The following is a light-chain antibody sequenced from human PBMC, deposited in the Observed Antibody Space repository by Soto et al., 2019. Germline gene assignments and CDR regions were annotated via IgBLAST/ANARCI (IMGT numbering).Light chain of an antibody. Sequence: DIQMPQSPSSLSASVGDRVTITCQARQDTSNYLNWYQQKPGKAPKLLIYDASNLQTGGPSRFSGRGSGTEFTFTISSLQPEDMATDDCHQYDNLRYTCGQGTKLEIK. CDR3: HQYDNLRYT. J-gene: IGKJ2*01. V-gene: IGKV1-33*01. CDR2: DAS. CDR1: QDTSNY.